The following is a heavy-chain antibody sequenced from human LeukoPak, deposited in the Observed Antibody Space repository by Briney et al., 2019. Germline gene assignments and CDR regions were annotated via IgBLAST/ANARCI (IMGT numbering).Heavy chain of an antibody. CDR1: GGSISSNNW. CDR3: AREGEGSGSESFDY. Sequence: SGTLSLTCAVSGGSISSNNWWGWVRQPPGKGLEWIGEIYHSGSPNYNPSLKSRVTISVDKSRNHFSLNLSSVTAADTAVYYCAREGEGSGSESFDYWGQGTLVTVSS. D-gene: IGHD3-10*01. V-gene: IGHV4-4*02. J-gene: IGHJ4*02. CDR2: IYHSGSP.